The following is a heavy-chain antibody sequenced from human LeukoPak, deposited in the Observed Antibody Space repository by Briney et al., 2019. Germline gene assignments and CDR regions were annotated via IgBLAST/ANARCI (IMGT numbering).Heavy chain of an antibody. D-gene: IGHD5-12*01. J-gene: IGHJ4*02. CDR1: GFTFDDYA. CDR2: ISWNSGSI. CDR3: AKGYSGYPLDY. Sequence: GRSLRLSCAASGFTFDDYAMHWVRQAPGKGLEWVSGISWNSGSIGYADSVKGRFTISRDNAKNSLYLQMNSLRAEDTALYYCAKGYSGYPLDYWGQGTLVTVSS. V-gene: IGHV3-9*01.